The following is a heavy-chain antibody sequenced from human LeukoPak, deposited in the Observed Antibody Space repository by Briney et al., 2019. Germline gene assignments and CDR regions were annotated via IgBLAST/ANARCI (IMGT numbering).Heavy chain of an antibody. V-gene: IGHV3-30*02. D-gene: IGHD2-15*01. Sequence: GGSLRLSCAASGFTFSNYAMHWVRQAPGKGLEWVAFIRYDGSNKYYADSVKGRFTISRDNSKNTLYLQMNSLRAEDTAVYYCATLGGSITYYMDVWGKGTTVTISS. CDR2: IRYDGSNK. J-gene: IGHJ6*03. CDR3: ATLGGSITYYMDV. CDR1: GFTFSNYA.